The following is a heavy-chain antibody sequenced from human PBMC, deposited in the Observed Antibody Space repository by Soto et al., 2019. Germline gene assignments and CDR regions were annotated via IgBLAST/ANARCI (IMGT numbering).Heavy chain of an antibody. D-gene: IGHD5-18*01. V-gene: IGHV4-28*01. J-gene: IGHJ4*02. Sequence: SETLSLTCAVSGYSISSSNWWGWIRQPPGKGLEWIGYIYYSGTTNYNPSLKSRVTMSLDTSKNQFSLKLNSVTAADTAVYYCARRYGSCFDDWGQGTLVTVSS. CDR1: GYSISSSNW. CDR3: ARRYGSCFDD. CDR2: IYYSGTT.